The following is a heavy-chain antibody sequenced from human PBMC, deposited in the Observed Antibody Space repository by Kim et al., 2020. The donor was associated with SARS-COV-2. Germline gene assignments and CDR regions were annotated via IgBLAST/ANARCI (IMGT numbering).Heavy chain of an antibody. CDR3: TRGPYYFDY. J-gene: IGHJ4*02. V-gene: IGHV3-15*01. Sequence: GGTTDDEAPVKGRFNISRDDSKNTLYLQMNSLKTEDTAVYYCTRGPYYFDYWGQGTLVTVSS. D-gene: IGHD3-10*01. CDR2: GGTT.